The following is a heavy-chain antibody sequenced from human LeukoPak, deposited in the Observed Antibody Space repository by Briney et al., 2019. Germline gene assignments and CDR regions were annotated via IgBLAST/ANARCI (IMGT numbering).Heavy chain of an antibody. D-gene: IGHD4-17*01. CDR1: GFSFSSYG. V-gene: IGHV3-33*01. J-gene: IGHJ4*02. Sequence: GGFLRLSCAASGFSFSSYGMHWVRQAPGKGLERVAVIWYDGSKKYYADSVKGRFTISRDNSKNTLYLQMNSLRAEDTAVYYCARDLVGDYARWGQGTLVTVSS. CDR2: IWYDGSKK. CDR3: ARDLVGDYAR.